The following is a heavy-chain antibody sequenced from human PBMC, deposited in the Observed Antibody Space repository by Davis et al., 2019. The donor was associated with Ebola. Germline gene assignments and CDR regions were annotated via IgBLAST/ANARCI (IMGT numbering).Heavy chain of an antibody. J-gene: IGHJ4*02. CDR1: GFTFSGSA. CDR3: SGSYSGSYLLYDY. D-gene: IGHD1-26*01. CDR2: IRSKANSYAT. Sequence: GGSLRLSCAASGFTFSGSAMHWVRQASGKGLEWVGRIRSKANSYATAYAASVKGRFIISRDDSKNTAYPQINRLKTEDTSVYYCSGSYSGSYLLYDYWGQGTLVTVSS. V-gene: IGHV3-73*01.